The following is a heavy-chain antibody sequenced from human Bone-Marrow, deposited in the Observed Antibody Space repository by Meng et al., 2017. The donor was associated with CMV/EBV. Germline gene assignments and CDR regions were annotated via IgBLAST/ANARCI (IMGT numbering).Heavy chain of an antibody. V-gene: IGHV4-39*07. J-gene: IGHJ6*02. CDR3: VREWGAARAPLRYYYYYGMDV. CDR1: GGSISSSSYY. Sequence: SETLSLTCTVSGGSISSSSYYWGWIRQPPGKGLEWIGSIYYSGSTYYNPSLKSRVTISVDTSKNQFSLKLSSVTAADTAVYYCVREWGAARAPLRYYYYYGMDVWGQGTTVTVSS. CDR2: IYYSGST. D-gene: IGHD6-6*01.